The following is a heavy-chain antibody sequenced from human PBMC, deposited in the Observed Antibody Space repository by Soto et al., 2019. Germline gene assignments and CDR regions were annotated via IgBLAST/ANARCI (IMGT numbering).Heavy chain of an antibody. CDR2: INHRERT. J-gene: IGHJ5*01. CDR1: GGSFSGYY. D-gene: IGHD3-22*01. V-gene: IGHV4-34*01. CDR3: ARAGDNSGYCDS. Sequence: SETLSLTCAVYGGSFSGYYWIWIRQPPGKGLEWIGEINHRERTNYNPSLKSRVTLSVDTSKNQFSLNLHSVIAADTAVYYCARAGDNSGYCDSWGQGTPVTVSS.